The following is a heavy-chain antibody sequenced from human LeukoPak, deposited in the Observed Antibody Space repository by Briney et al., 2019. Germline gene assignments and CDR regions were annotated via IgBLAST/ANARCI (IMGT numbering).Heavy chain of an antibody. J-gene: IGHJ5*02. CDR2: MNPNSGNT. Sequence: ASVKVSCKASGYTFTSYDINWVRQATGQGLEWMGWMNPNSGNTGYAQKFQGRVTITRNTSISTAYMELSSPRSEDTAVYYCARHYYYDSSGYPIPGNWFDPWGQGTLVTVSS. CDR3: ARHYYYDSSGYPIPGNWFDP. D-gene: IGHD3-22*01. V-gene: IGHV1-8*03. CDR1: GYTFTSYD.